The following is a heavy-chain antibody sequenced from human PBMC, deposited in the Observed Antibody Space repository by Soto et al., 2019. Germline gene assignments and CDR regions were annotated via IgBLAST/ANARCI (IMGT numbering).Heavy chain of an antibody. Sequence: GESLEISCKGSGYSFTSYWIGWVRQIPGKGLECMGIIYPGDSDTRYSPSFQGQVTISADKSISTAYLQWSSLKASDTAMYYCAGGGVRGVITRTRDYYGMDVWGQGTTVTVSS. CDR3: AGGGVRGVITRTRDYYGMDV. J-gene: IGHJ6*02. D-gene: IGHD3-10*01. V-gene: IGHV5-51*01. CDR2: IYPGDSDT. CDR1: GYSFTSYW.